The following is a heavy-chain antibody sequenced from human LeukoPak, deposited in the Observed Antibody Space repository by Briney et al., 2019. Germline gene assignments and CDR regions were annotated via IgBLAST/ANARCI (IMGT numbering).Heavy chain of an antibody. CDR3: AKAGAVVVVVAKFFDY. Sequence: GGTLRLSCAASGFTFSSYAMSWVRQAPGKGLEWVSAISGSGDSTNYADSVKGRFTISRDNSKNTLYLQMNSLRAEDTAVYYCAKAGAVVVVVAKFFDYWGQGTLVTVSS. J-gene: IGHJ4*02. CDR2: ISGSGDST. D-gene: IGHD2-15*01. V-gene: IGHV3-23*01. CDR1: GFTFSSYA.